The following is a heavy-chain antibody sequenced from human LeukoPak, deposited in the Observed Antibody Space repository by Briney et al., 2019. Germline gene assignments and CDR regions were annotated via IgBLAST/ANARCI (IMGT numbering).Heavy chain of an antibody. V-gene: IGHV1-2*02. D-gene: IGHD2-2*01. J-gene: IGHJ4*02. CDR1: GYTFTGYY. Sequence: ASVKVFCKASGYTFTGYYMHWVRQAPGQGLEWMGWINPNSGGTNYAQKFQGRVTMTRDTSISTAYMELSRLRSDDTAVYYCARAYQLLFYFDYWGQGTLVTVSS. CDR3: ARAYQLLFYFDY. CDR2: INPNSGGT.